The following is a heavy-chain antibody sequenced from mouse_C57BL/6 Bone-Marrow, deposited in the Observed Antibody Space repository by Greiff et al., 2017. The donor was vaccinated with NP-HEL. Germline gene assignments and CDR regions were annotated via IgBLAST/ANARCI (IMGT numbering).Heavy chain of an antibody. CDR3: ARIAPYYYGSSIYFDY. CDR2: INPNNGGT. J-gene: IGHJ2*01. V-gene: IGHV1-18*01. D-gene: IGHD1-1*01. Sequence: EVKLQESGPELVKPGASVKIPCKASGYTFTDYNMDWVKQSHGKSLEWIGDINPNNGGTIYNQKFKGKATLTVDKSSSTAYMELRSLTSEDTAVYYCARIAPYYYGSSIYFDYWGQGTTLTVSS. CDR1: GYTFTDYN.